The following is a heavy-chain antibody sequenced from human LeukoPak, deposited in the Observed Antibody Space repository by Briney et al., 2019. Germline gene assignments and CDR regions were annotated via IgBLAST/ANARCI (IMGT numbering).Heavy chain of an antibody. CDR2: IYYSGST. CDR1: GGSISSYY. Sequence: SETLSLTCTVSGGSISSYYWSWVRQPPGKGLEWIGYIYYSGSTNYNPSLKSRVTISVDTSKNQFSLKLSSVTAADTAVYYCARTLSSGWHYYYYYYMDVWGKGTTVTVSS. D-gene: IGHD6-19*01. V-gene: IGHV4-59*01. J-gene: IGHJ6*03. CDR3: ARTLSSGWHYYYYYYMDV.